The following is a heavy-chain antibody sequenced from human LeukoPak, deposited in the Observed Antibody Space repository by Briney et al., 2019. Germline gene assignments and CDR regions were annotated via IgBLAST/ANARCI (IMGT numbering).Heavy chain of an antibody. J-gene: IGHJ4*02. V-gene: IGHV3-66*01. CDR2: IYSGGST. D-gene: IGHD5-18*01. CDR3: ARAIGYSYGYSFDY. Sequence: PGGSLRLSCAASGFTFSSYAMSWVRQAPGKGLEWVSVIYSGGSTYYADSVKGRFTISRDNSKNTLYLQMNSLRAEDTAVYYCARAIGYSYGYSFDYWGQGTLVTVSS. CDR1: GFTFSSYA.